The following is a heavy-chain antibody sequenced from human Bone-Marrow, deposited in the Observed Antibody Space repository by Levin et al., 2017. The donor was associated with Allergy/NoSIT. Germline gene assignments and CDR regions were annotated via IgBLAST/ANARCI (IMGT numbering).Heavy chain of an antibody. V-gene: IGHV3-53*01. CDR3: ARDGPAKPWA. CDR1: GFTVSNNY. Sequence: GGSLRLSCAVSGFTVSNNYMNWVRQAPGRGLEWVSLIYSTGVTHYADSVKGRFTISRDGSKNTLHLQMDSLRVEDTAVYYCARDGPAKPWAWGQGTMVTVSS. D-gene: IGHD2-2*01. CDR2: IYSTGVT. J-gene: IGHJ3*01.